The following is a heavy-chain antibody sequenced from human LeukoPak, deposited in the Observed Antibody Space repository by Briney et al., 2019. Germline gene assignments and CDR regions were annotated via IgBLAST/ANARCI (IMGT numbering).Heavy chain of an antibody. Sequence: ASVKVCCKASGYTFSDYGTSWVRQAPGQGLEWMGWISAYNGDTNYAQKLQGRLTTTTDTSTSTAYMELRSLRSDDTAVYFCARDSGLKDCSGVSCYRAFDIWGQGTMITVSS. J-gene: IGHJ3*02. D-gene: IGHD2-15*01. CDR3: ARDSGLKDCSGVSCYRAFDI. V-gene: IGHV1-18*01. CDR2: ISAYNGDT. CDR1: GYTFSDYG.